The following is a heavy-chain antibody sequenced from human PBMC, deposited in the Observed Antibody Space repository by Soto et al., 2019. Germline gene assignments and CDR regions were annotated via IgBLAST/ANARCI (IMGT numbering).Heavy chain of an antibody. CDR1: GYTFTSYG. D-gene: IGHD2-15*01. CDR3: ARDCSGATCSFNY. J-gene: IGHJ4*02. V-gene: IGHV1-18*01. CDR2: ISAYSGNI. Sequence: QVQLVQSGADVKKPGASVNVSCKTSGYTFTSYGTSWVRQVPGQGLEWMGRISAYSGNINYAQKFQDRVTMTTDTSTSTAYMELRSLRSDDTAVYYCARDCSGATCSFNYWGQGTLVTVSS.